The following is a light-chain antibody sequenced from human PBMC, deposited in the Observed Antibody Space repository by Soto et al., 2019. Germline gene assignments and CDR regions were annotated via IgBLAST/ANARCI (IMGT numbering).Light chain of an antibody. CDR2: GNS. CDR1: SSNIGAGYD. V-gene: IGLV1-40*01. Sequence: QSVLTQPPSVSGAPGQRVTISCTGSSSNIGAGYDVHWYQQLPGTPPKLLIYGNSNRPSGVPDRFSGSKSGTSASLAITELQAEDEADYYCQSYDSSLSGYVFGTGTKVTVL. CDR3: QSYDSSLSGYV. J-gene: IGLJ1*01.